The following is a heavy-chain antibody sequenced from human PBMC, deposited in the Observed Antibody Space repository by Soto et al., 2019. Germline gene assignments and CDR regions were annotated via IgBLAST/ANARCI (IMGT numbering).Heavy chain of an antibody. CDR2: MFYSGTT. CDR1: GGSITMTSVY. D-gene: IGHD3-22*01. Sequence: SETLSLTXTVSGGSITMTSVYWGWIRQPPGKGLEWIGSMFYSGTTFYNPSLKSRVTISVDTSKNQFSLRLSSVTAADTALYYCARHKGYYFDSSGNPGSYYFDYWGQGTLVTVSS. V-gene: IGHV4-39*01. CDR3: ARHKGYYFDSSGNPGSYYFDY. J-gene: IGHJ4*02.